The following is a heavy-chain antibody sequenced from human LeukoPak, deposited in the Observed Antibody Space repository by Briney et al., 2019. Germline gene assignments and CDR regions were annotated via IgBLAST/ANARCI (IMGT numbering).Heavy chain of an antibody. Sequence: SVKVSCKASGGTFSSYAISWVRQAPGQGLEWMGGIIPIFGTANYAQKFQGRVTITADESTSTAYMELSSLRSEDTAVYYCARGSFGSYSGYDGGDYWGQGTLVTVSS. CDR2: IIPIFGTA. V-gene: IGHV1-69*13. CDR3: ARGSFGSYSGYDGGDY. D-gene: IGHD5-12*01. J-gene: IGHJ4*02. CDR1: GGTFSSYA.